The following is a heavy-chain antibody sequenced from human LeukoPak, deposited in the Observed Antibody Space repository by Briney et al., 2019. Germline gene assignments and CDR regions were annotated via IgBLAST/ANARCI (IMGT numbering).Heavy chain of an antibody. V-gene: IGHV3-30-3*01. J-gene: IGHJ6*02. Sequence: PGGSLRLSCAASGFTFSSYAMHWVRQAPGKGLEWVAVISYDGSNKYYADSVKGRFTISRDNSKNTLYPQMNSLRAEDTAVYYCAKVLSSPEDYYYYYGMDVWGQGTTVTVSS. CDR2: ISYDGSNK. CDR1: GFTFSSYA. CDR3: AKVLSSPEDYYYYYGMDV.